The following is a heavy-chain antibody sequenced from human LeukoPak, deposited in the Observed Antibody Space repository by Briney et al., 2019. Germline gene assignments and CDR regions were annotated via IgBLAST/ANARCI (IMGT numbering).Heavy chain of an antibody. CDR1: GFTFSSYG. D-gene: IGHD3-22*01. J-gene: IGHJ4*02. V-gene: IGHV3-7*01. CDR3: ARVDSSGYYSDY. CDR2: IKQDGSEK. Sequence: GGSLRLSCAASGFTFSSYGMHWVRQAPGKGLEWVANIKQDGSEKYYVDSVKGRFTISRDNAKNSLYLQMNSLRAEDTAVYYCARVDSSGYYSDYWGQGTLVTVSS.